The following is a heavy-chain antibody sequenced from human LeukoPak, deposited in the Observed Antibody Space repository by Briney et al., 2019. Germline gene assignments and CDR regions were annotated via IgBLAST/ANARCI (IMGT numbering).Heavy chain of an antibody. Sequence: SVKVSCKASGGTFSSYAISWVRQAPGQGLEWMGGIIPIFGTANYAQKFQGRVTITADESTSTAYMELSSLRSEDTAVYYCARDLVDGYPTVGGYFDYWGQGTLVTVPS. CDR2: IIPIFGTA. CDR3: ARDLVDGYPTVGGYFDY. D-gene: IGHD4-23*01. CDR1: GGTFSSYA. J-gene: IGHJ4*02. V-gene: IGHV1-69*13.